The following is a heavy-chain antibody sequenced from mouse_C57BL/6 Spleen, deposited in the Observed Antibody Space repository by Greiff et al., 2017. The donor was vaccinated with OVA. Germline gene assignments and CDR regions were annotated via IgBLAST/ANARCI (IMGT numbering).Heavy chain of an antibody. V-gene: IGHV5-9-1*02. CDR3: TRDFYYYGSSPGFDV. J-gene: IGHJ1*03. CDR2: ISSGGDYI. D-gene: IGHD1-1*01. CDR1: GFTFSSYA. Sequence: EVKLVESGAGLVKPGGSLKLSCAASGFTFSSYAMSWVRQTPEKRLEWVAYISSGGDYIYYADTVKGRFTISRDNARNTLYLQMSSLKSEDTAMYYCTRDFYYYGSSPGFDVWGTGTTVTVSS.